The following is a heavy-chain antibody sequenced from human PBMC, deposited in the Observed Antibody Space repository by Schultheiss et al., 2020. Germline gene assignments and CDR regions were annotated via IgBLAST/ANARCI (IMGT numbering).Heavy chain of an antibody. D-gene: IGHD5-18*01. CDR2: IRKPSKPSTT. V-gene: IGHV3-72*01. J-gene: IGHJ6*02. Sequence: GGSLRLSCAASGFTFSSYSMNWVRQAPGKGLEWVGRIRKPSKPSTTEYAASVKGRFTISSDDSKNLLFLQMSSLKTEDTAVYYCALYSYGYGSLDVWGQGTTVTVSS. CDR3: ALYSYGYGSLDV. CDR1: GFTFSSYS.